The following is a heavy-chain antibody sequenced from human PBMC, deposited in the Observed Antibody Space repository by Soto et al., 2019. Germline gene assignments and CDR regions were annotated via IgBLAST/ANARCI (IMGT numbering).Heavy chain of an antibody. CDR2: LWYAGSNK. CDR1: GFTFSSYC. Sequence: QVQLVESGGGVVQPGRSLRLSCAASGFTFSSYCMHWVRQAPGKGLVWVAVLWYAGSNKYYADSVKGRFTISRDNSKNTLYLQMNSLRAEDTAVYYCARGYGWFDPWGQGTLVTFSS. V-gene: IGHV3-33*01. D-gene: IGHD6-13*01. J-gene: IGHJ5*02. CDR3: ARGYGWFDP.